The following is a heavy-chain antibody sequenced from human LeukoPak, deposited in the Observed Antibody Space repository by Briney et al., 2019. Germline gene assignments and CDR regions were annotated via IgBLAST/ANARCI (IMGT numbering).Heavy chain of an antibody. CDR3: AKDRDWNYAQSDY. D-gene: IGHD1-7*01. V-gene: IGHV3-23*01. Sequence: GGSLRLSCAASGFTFSSYAMSWVRQAPGKGLEWVSAISGSGGSTYYADSVKGRFTISRDNSKNTLYLQMNSLRAEDTAVYHCAKDRDWNYAQSDYWGQGTLVTVSS. J-gene: IGHJ4*02. CDR1: GFTFSSYA. CDR2: ISGSGGST.